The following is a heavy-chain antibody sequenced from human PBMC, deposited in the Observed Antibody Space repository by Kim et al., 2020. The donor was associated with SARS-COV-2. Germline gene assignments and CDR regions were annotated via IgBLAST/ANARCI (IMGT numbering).Heavy chain of an antibody. CDR1: GFTFSSYA. CDR2: ISSNGGST. CDR3: VKDRYGYQLEMGW. V-gene: IGHV3-64D*06. D-gene: IGHD5-12*01. J-gene: IGHJ4*02. Sequence: GGSLRLSCSASGFTFSSYAMHWVRQAPGKGLEYVSAISSNGGSTYYADSVKGRFTISRDNSKNTLYLQMSSLRAEDTAVYYCVKDRYGYQLEMGWWGQGTLVTVSS.